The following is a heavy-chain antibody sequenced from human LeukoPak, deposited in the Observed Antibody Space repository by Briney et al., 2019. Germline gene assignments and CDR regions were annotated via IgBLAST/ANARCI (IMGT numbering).Heavy chain of an antibody. CDR1: GGSISSSSYY. J-gene: IGHJ5*02. CDR2: IYYSGST. Sequence: SETLSLTCTVSGGSISSSSYYWGWIRQPPGKGLEWIGSIYYSGSTYYNPSLKSRVTISVDTSKNQFSLKLSSVTAADTAVYYCARGGYYGSRSYYISRSFYWFDPWGQGTLVTVSS. V-gene: IGHV4-39*07. CDR3: ARGGYYGSRSYYISRSFYWFDP. D-gene: IGHD3-10*01.